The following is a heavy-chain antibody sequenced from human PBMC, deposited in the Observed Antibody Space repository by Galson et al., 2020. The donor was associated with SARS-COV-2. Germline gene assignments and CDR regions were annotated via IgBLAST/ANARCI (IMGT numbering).Heavy chain of an antibody. CDR3: ARLHYGEYAPEAFDI. J-gene: IGHJ3*02. CDR2: ISHSGGT. D-gene: IGHD4-17*01. V-gene: IGHV4-30-2*01. CDR1: GTSISSGSYS. Sequence: LSETLSLTCAVSGTSISSGSYSWNWIRQPPGKGLEWIGYISHSGGTYYNPSLKSRVTISGDRSKNQFSLRLSSVTAADTAVYYCARLHYGEYAPEAFDIWGPVTRVTVAS.